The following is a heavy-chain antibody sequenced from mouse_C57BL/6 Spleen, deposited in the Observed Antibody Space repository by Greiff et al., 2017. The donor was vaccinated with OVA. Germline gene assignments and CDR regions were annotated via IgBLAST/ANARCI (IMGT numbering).Heavy chain of an antibody. CDR1: GYTFTTYP. D-gene: IGHD1-1*01. J-gene: IGHJ4*01. Sequence: VQLVESGAELVKPGASVKMSCKASGYTFTTYPIEWMKQNHGKSLEWIGNFHPYNDDTKYNEKFKGKATLTVEKSSSTVYLELSRLTSDDYAVYYCARSTVVGDYAMDYWGQGTSVTVSS. CDR3: ARSTVVGDYAMDY. V-gene: IGHV1-47*01. CDR2: FHPYNDDT.